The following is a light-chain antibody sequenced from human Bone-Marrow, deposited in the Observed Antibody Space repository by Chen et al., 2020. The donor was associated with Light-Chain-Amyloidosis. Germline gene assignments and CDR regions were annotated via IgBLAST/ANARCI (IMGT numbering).Light chain of an antibody. J-gene: IGKJ1*01. CDR3: QHSYDFPTWT. CDR1: QTIGTY. Sequence: DIQMTQSPSSLYASVGDRVTIACRASQTIGTYLHWYQQKPGKAPQLVIYSASNLQSGVPSRFSGSGSGTDFTLTISGLQPEDFATYYCQHSYDFPTWTFGQGTRVEI. CDR2: SAS. V-gene: IGKV1-39*01.